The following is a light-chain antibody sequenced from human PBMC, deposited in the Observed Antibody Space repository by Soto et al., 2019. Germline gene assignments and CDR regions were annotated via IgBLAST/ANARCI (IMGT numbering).Light chain of an antibody. CDR1: ASVSRW. V-gene: IGKV1-5*03. CDR3: QQYNAYSPA. J-gene: IGKJ1*01. Sequence: DIQMTQSPSTLYASVGDRVTITCRASASVSRWLAWYQQKPGRTPKLLIYQASTLETGVPSRFSGSGSGTEFTLTISSLQPDDFATYYCQQYNAYSPAFGHGNKVEI. CDR2: QAS.